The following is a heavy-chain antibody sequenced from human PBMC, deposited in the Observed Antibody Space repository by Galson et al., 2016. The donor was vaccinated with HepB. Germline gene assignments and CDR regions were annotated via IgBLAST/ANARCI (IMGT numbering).Heavy chain of an antibody. Sequence: SVRLSCAASGFTFSDYYINWVRQAPGKGLEWVASISTSSTISYAAHGKGRFTITRNNATTTLYLQMNSLRAEDTAVDYCARERDRGCKYGIDVWGQGTTVTVSS. CDR1: GFTFSDYY. CDR2: ISTSSTI. D-gene: IGHD3-10*01. V-gene: IGHV3-69-1*01. CDR3: ARERDRGCKYGIDV. J-gene: IGHJ6*02.